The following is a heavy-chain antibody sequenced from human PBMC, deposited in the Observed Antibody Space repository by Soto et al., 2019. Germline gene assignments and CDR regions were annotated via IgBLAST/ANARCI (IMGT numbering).Heavy chain of an antibody. V-gene: IGHV1-69*13. CDR2: IIPIFGTA. Sequence: ASGKVSCKASGCTFSSYAISWVRQAPGQVLEWMGGIIPIFGTANYAQKFQGRVTITADESTSTAYMELSSLRSEDTAVYYCAFTYYYDSSGPSGAFDIWGQGTMVTVSS. CDR1: GCTFSSYA. CDR3: AFTYYYDSSGPSGAFDI. D-gene: IGHD3-22*01. J-gene: IGHJ3*02.